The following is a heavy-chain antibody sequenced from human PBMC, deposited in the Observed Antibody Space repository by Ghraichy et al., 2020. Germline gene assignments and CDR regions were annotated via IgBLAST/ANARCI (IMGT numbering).Heavy chain of an antibody. CDR3: AKGEYHDILTRLQD. J-gene: IGHJ1*01. Sequence: GGSLRLSCTASGFTFRNYGMHWVRQAPGKGLEWVTVISYDERNKYYGDSVKGRFTISRDNSKNTLYLQMNNLRVEDTAIYYCAKGEYHDILTRLQDWGQGTLVIVSS. CDR1: GFTFRNYG. D-gene: IGHD3-9*01. CDR2: ISYDERNK. V-gene: IGHV3-30*18.